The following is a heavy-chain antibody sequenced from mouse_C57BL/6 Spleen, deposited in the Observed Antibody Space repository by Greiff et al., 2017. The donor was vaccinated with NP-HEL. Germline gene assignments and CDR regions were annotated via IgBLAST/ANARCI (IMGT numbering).Heavy chain of an antibody. Sequence: QVQLQQPGAELVRPGSSVKLSCKASGYTFTSYWMHWVKQRPIQGLEWIGNIDPSDSETHYNQKFKDKATLTVAKSSSTAYMQLSSLTSEDSAVYYCARLDYGSSSFDYWGQGTTLTVSS. J-gene: IGHJ2*01. CDR2: IDPSDSET. V-gene: IGHV1-52*01. CDR3: ARLDYGSSSFDY. D-gene: IGHD1-1*01. CDR1: GYTFTSYW.